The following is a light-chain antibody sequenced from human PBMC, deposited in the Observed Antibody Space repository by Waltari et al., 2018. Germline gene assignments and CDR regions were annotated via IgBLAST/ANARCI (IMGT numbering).Light chain of an antibody. J-gene: IGKJ4*01. CDR2: AAA. CDR3: LHDYNYPLT. Sequence: AIQMTQSHSSLYASVVDRVTITCRVSQGIRNDLGWYKQKPGKSPKLQIYAAARLQSGVPSRFSGSGSVTEFTLTISSLQPEDFSTYYCLHDYNYPLTFGGGTKVEIK. CDR1: QGIRND. V-gene: IGKV1-6*01.